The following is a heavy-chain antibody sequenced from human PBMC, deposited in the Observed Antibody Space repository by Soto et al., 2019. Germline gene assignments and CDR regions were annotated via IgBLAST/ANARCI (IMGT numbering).Heavy chain of an antibody. J-gene: IGHJ6*03. CDR1: GYSFTSYW. D-gene: IGHD2-15*01. Sequence: ESLKISCKGSGYSFTSYWIGWVRQMPGKGTERMGIIYPGDADTRYSPSFQGQVTISADKSISTAYLQWSSLKASDTAMYYCARLEVVVVAATPYYYYMDVWGKGTTVTVSS. CDR2: IYPGDADT. CDR3: ARLEVVVVAATPYYYYMDV. V-gene: IGHV5-51*01.